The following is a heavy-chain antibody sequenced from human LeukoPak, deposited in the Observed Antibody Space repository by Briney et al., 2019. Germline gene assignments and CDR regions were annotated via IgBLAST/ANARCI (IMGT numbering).Heavy chain of an antibody. J-gene: IGHJ3*02. Sequence: SSETLSLTCTVSGGSISSSSYCWGWIRQPPGKGLEWIGSIYYSGSTYYNPSLKSRVTISVVTSKNQFSLKLSSVTAADTAVYYCARMTTVLTGHPHDAFDIWGQGTMVTVSS. CDR2: IYYSGST. CDR1: GGSISSSSYC. D-gene: IGHD4-23*01. CDR3: ARMTTVLTGHPHDAFDI. V-gene: IGHV4-39*01.